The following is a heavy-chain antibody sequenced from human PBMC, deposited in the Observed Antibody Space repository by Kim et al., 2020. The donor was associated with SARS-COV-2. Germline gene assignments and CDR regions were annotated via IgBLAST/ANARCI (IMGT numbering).Heavy chain of an antibody. V-gene: IGHV4-4*02. Sequence: SETLSLTCAVSGGSISSSNWWSWVRQPPGKGLEWIGEIYHSGSTNYNPSLKSRVTISVDKSKNRFSLKLSSVTAADTAVYYCALNRAISMVQGGILYGMDVWGQGTTVTVAS. CDR2: IYHSGST. CDR1: GGSISSSNW. J-gene: IGHJ6*02. CDR3: ALNRAISMVQGGILYGMDV. D-gene: IGHD3-10*01.